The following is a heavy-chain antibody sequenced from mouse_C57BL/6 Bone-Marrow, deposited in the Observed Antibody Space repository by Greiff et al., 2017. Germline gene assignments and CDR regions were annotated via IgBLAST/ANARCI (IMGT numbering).Heavy chain of an antibody. CDR2: IHPSDSDT. J-gene: IGHJ3*01. CDR1: GYTFTSYW. Sequence: QVQLQQPGAELVKPGASVKVSCKASGYTFTSYWMHWVKQRTGQGLEWIGRIHPSDSDTNYNQKFKGKATLTVDKSSSTAYMQLSSLTSEDSAVYYGAIGTVYYGYDAGFAYWGQGTLVTVSA. V-gene: IGHV1-74*01. D-gene: IGHD2-2*01. CDR3: AIGTVYYGYDAGFAY.